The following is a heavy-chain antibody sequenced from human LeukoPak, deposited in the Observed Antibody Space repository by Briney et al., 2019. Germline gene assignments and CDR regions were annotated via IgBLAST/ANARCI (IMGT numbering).Heavy chain of an antibody. V-gene: IGHV3-30*02. CDR1: GFTFSSYG. CDR2: IRYDGSNK. CDR3: AKDYRPVLRYFED. J-gene: IGHJ4*02. D-gene: IGHD3-9*01. Sequence: GGSLRLSCAASGFTFSSYGMHWVRQAPGKGLEWVAFIRYDGSNKYYADSVKGRFTISRDNSKSTLYLQMNSLRAEDTAVYYCAKDYRPVLRYFEDWGQGTLVTVSS.